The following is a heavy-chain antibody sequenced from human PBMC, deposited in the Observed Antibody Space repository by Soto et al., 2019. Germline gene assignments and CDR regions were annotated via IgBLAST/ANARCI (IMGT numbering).Heavy chain of an antibody. D-gene: IGHD3-22*01. CDR2: INAGNGNT. Sequence: GASVKVSCKASGYTFTSYYMHWVRQAPGQRLEWMGWINAGNGNTKYSQKFQGRVTITRDTSASTAYMELSSLRSEDTAVYYCARGSGPMIEWHWGQGTLVTVSS. CDR3: ARGSGPMIEWH. CDR1: GYTFTSYY. V-gene: IGHV1-3*01. J-gene: IGHJ4*02.